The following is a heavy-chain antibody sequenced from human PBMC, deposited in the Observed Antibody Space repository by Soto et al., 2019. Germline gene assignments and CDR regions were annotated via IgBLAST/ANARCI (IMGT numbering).Heavy chain of an antibody. J-gene: IGHJ4*02. D-gene: IGHD3-22*01. V-gene: IGHV3-23*01. CDR1: GFTFGGYG. CDR3: AKIPGYYYDSTGYHFDY. Sequence: GGSLRLSCAASGFTFGGYGVHWVRQAPRKGLEWVSAISYGGGTTYYADSVKGRFTISRDNSKNTLYLLMNSLRAEDTAVYYCAKIPGYYYDSTGYHFDYGGQGTLVTVSS. CDR2: ISYGGGTT.